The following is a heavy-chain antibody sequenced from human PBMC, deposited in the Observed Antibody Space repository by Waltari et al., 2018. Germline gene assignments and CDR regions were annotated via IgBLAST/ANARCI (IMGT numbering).Heavy chain of an antibody. CDR3: ARSAKCESSSDSCDLVAI. V-gene: IGHV4-61*02. CDR2: IHSSGLT. CDR1: GDSLTSDLYY. J-gene: IGHJ4*02. D-gene: IGHD2-21*01. Sequence: QVQLQDTGPGLVEPSQTLSLTCTVSGDSLTSDLYYWGWIRQPAGEGLEWIGRIHSSGLTEYKASLKSRVAISRDTSKNQFSLNLSSVTAADTAVYYCARSAKCESSSDSCDLVAIWGQGTLVTVSS.